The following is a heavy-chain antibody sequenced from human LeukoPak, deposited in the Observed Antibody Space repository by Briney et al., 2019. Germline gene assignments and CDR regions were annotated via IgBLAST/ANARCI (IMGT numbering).Heavy chain of an antibody. CDR2: IYPGDSDT. D-gene: IGHD2-15*01. V-gene: IGHV5-51*01. CDR3: ARPNPHYCSGGSCYSGVYYFDY. CDR1: GYSFTSYL. J-gene: IGHJ4*02. Sequence: GEPLNISCKGSGYSFTSYLIGGVRQVPGKGLELMGIIYPGDSDTTYSPSFQGQVTISADKSISTAYLQWSSLKASDTAMYYCARPNPHYCSGGSCYSGVYYFDYWGQGTLVTVSS.